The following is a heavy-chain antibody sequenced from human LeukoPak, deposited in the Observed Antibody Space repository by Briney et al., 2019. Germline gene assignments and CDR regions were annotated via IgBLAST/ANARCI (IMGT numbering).Heavy chain of an antibody. Sequence: GESLKISCQGSGYSFTSYWIGWVRQLPGKGLEWMGIIYPGDSDMRHSPSFQGQVTISADKSISTAYLQWSSLKASDTAMYYCARSPFFGEPTLGFDYWGQGTLVTVSS. CDR1: GYSFTSYW. CDR3: ARSPFFGEPTLGFDY. V-gene: IGHV5-51*01. J-gene: IGHJ4*02. CDR2: IYPGDSDM. D-gene: IGHD3-10*01.